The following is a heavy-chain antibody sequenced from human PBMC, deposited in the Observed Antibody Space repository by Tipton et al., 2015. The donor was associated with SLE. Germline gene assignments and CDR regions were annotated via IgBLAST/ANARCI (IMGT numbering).Heavy chain of an antibody. D-gene: IGHD3-3*02. Sequence: TLSLTCAVYGGSFSGYYWSWIRQPPGKGLEWIGEINHSGSTNYNPSLKSRVTISVDTSKNQFSLKLSSVTAADTAVYYCARGALDYWGQGTLVTVSS. CDR1: GGSFSGYY. V-gene: IGHV4-34*01. CDR3: ARGALDY. CDR2: INHSGST. J-gene: IGHJ4*02.